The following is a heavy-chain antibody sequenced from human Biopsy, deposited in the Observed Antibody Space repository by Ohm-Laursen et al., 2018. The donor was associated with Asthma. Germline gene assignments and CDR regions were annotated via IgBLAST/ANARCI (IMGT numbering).Heavy chain of an antibody. D-gene: IGHD3-10*01. CDR3: ARAVDYSHYYGIDV. CDR1: GYTFNSAG. Sequence: ASVKVSCKTSGYTFNSAGITWVRQAPGQGLEWMGWISVYNGNTKVAQKLQDRVTMITGTSTSTAYMELRSLRSDDTAVYFCARAVDYSHYYGIDVWGQGTAVTVS. CDR2: ISVYNGNT. J-gene: IGHJ6*02. V-gene: IGHV1-18*01.